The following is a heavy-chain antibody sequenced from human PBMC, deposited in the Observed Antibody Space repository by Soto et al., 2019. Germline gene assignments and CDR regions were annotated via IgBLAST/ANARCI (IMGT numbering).Heavy chain of an antibody. V-gene: IGHV3-21*01. D-gene: IGHD2-21*02. CDR3: AREETAWPLAYGLDV. Sequence: GGSLRLSCEASGFSFSTYSMHWVRQAPGKGLERVSSIGRRSDIYYADSVKGRFTISRDNAKNSVSLQMNSLRDEDTAVYYCAREETAWPLAYGLDVWGQGTTVTVSS. CDR1: GFSFSTYS. J-gene: IGHJ6*02. CDR2: IGRRSDI.